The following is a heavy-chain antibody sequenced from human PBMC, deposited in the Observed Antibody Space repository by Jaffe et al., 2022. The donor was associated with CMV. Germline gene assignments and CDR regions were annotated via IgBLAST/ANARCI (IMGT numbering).Heavy chain of an antibody. D-gene: IGHD2-2*03. Sequence: QITLKESGPTLVKPTQTLTLTCTFSGFSLSTSGVGVGWIRQPPGKALEWLALIYWNDDKRYSPSLKSRLTITKDTSKNQVVLTMTNMDPVDTATYYCAHRGRLDIVVVPAAMVWFDPWGQGTLVTVSS. CDR1: GFSLSTSGVG. J-gene: IGHJ5*02. CDR2: IYWNDDK. CDR3: AHRGRLDIVVVPAAMVWFDP. V-gene: IGHV2-5*01.